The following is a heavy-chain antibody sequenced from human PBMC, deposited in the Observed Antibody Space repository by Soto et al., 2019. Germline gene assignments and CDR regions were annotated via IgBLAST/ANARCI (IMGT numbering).Heavy chain of an antibody. CDR2: ISGSGGTR. CDR3: SKYPYPVVVVPAANGMDV. CDR1: RLTFSRYT. J-gene: IGHJ6*02. D-gene: IGHD2-2*01. V-gene: IGHV3-23*01. Sequence: LRLSSAASRLTFSRYTMNWVRQAPGKGLEWVSVISGSGGTRYYADSVKGRFTISRNNSKGILYLQMNSLRADDTAVYYCSKYPYPVVVVPAANGMDVWGQGTTVTVSS.